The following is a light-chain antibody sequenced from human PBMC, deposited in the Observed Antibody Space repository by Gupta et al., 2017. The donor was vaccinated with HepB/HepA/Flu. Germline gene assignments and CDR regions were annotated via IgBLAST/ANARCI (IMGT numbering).Light chain of an antibody. Sequence: SAPPQPASVSGSSGPASPLSRTGTSRDVGGDNFVSWYQQHPGKAPKLMIYDVSNRPSGVSDRFSGSKSGNTASLTISGLQADDEADYYCSSYASSTSGVFGGGTKLTVL. CDR2: DVS. CDR3: SSYASSTSGV. V-gene: IGLV2-14*03. J-gene: IGLJ2*01. CDR1: SRDVGGDNF.